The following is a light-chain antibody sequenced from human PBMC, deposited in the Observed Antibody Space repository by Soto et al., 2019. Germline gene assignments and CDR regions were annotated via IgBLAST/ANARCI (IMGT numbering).Light chain of an antibody. CDR1: QDISNY. Sequence: DIQRTQSPSSLSASVGDRVTITCQASQDISNYLNWYQQKPGKAPKLLIYDASNLETGVPSRFSGSGSGTDFTFTISSLQPEDIATYYCQQYDKLPPWTFGQGTKVEIK. CDR2: DAS. CDR3: QQYDKLPPWT. J-gene: IGKJ1*01. V-gene: IGKV1-33*01.